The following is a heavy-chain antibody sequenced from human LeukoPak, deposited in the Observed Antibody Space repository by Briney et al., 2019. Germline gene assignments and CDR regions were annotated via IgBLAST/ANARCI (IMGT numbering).Heavy chain of an antibody. V-gene: IGHV4-59*01. CDR2: IYYSGST. CDR1: GGSLSSYY. D-gene: IGHD2-15*01. Sequence: SETLSLTCTVSGGSLSSYYWTWIRRPPGKGLEWIGYIYYSGSTNYNPSLKSRPTISVDTSKNQFSLKLSSVTAADTAVYYCARTSDSVNWYFDLWGRGTLVTVSS. CDR3: ARTSDSVNWYFDL. J-gene: IGHJ2*01.